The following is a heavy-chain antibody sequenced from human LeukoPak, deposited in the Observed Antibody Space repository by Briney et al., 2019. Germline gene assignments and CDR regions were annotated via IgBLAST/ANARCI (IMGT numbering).Heavy chain of an antibody. CDR2: MNPNSGNT. CDR1: GYTFTSYD. J-gene: IGHJ4*02. Sequence: ASVKVSCKASGYTFTSYDINWVRQATGQGLEWMGWMNPNSGNTGYAQKFQGRVTMTRNTSISTAYMELSSLRSEDTAVYYCARAPSPGIAAAGAIDYWGQGTLVTVSS. CDR3: ARAPSPGIAAAGAIDY. D-gene: IGHD6-13*01. V-gene: IGHV1-8*01.